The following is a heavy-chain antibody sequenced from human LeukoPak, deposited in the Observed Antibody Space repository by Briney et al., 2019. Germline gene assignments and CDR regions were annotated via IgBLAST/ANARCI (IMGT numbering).Heavy chain of an antibody. CDR2: SYQSGST. CDR3: ASLAVAGLSEGY. V-gene: IGHV4-39*01. CDR1: GGSISSASYY. J-gene: IGHJ4*02. Sequence: TVTLSLSYNVGGGSISSASYYRAWSRQPPEQERDCGTSSYQSGSTYYNPSLKSRVTISVDTSRTQFSLKLSSVTAADTAVHYCASLAVAGLSEGYWGQGTLVIVSS. D-gene: IGHD6-19*01.